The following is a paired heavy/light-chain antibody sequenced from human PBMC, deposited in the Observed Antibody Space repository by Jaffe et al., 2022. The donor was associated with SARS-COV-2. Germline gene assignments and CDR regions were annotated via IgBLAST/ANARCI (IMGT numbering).Light chain of an antibody. CDR2: WAS. CDR1: QSVLYSSNNKNY. CDR3: QQYYSTPPY. V-gene: IGKV4-1*01. J-gene: IGKJ4*01. Sequence: DIVMTQSPDSLAVSLGERATINCKSSQSVLYSSNNKNYLAWYQQKPGQPPKLLIYWASTRESGVPDRFSGSGSGTDFTLTISSLQAEDVAVYYCQQYYSTPPYFGGGTKVEIK.
Heavy chain of an antibody. V-gene: IGHV1-69*01. D-gene: IGHD2-15*01. CDR2: IIPIFGTA. Sequence: QVQLVQSGAEVKKPGSSVKVSCKASGGTFSSYAISWVRQAPGQGLEWMGGIIPIFGTANYAQKFQGRVTITADESTSTAYMELSSLRSEDTAVYYCATAHLGYCSGGSCSTEPFDPWGQGTLVTVSS. CDR1: GGTFSSYA. CDR3: ATAHLGYCSGGSCSTEPFDP. J-gene: IGHJ5*02.